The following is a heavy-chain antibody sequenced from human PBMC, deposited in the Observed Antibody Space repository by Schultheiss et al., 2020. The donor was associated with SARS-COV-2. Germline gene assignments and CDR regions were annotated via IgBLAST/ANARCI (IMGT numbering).Heavy chain of an antibody. CDR1: GGSISSSSYY. CDR2: IYYSGST. Sequence: SETLSLTCTVSGGSISSSSYYWGWIRQPPGKGLEWIGSIYYSGSTYYNPSLKSRVTISVDTSKNQFSLKLNSVTAADTALYYCARGEFYGAGRLSGRYYGMDVWGQGTTVTVSS. D-gene: IGHD3-10*01. CDR3: ARGEFYGAGRLSGRYYGMDV. V-gene: IGHV4-39*01. J-gene: IGHJ6*02.